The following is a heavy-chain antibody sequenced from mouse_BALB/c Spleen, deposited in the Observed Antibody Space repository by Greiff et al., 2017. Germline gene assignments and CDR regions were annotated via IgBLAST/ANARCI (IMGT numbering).Heavy chain of an antibody. CDR3: ATPGNFFDY. D-gene: IGHD1-1*01. CDR1: GFTFSSYG. CDR2: ISSGGSYT. V-gene: IGHV5-6*02. J-gene: IGHJ2*01. Sequence: DVKLVESGGDLVKPGGSLKLSCAASGFTFSSYGMSWVRQTPDKRLEWVATISSGGSYTYYPDSVKGRFTISRDNAKNTLYLQMSSLKSEDTAMYYCATPGNFFDYWGQGTTLTVSS.